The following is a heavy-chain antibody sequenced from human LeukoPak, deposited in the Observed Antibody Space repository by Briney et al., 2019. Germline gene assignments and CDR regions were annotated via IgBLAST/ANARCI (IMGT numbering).Heavy chain of an antibody. Sequence: PGGSLRLSCAASGFTFSSYWMSWVRQAPGKGLEWVANIKQDGREKYYVDSVKGRFTISRDNAKNSLYLQMNSLRAEDTAVYYCAARYSSSWYVPYYYMDVWGKGTTVTVSS. CDR3: AARYSSSWYVPYYYMDV. CDR1: GFTFSSYW. D-gene: IGHD6-13*01. CDR2: IKQDGREK. V-gene: IGHV3-7*01. J-gene: IGHJ6*03.